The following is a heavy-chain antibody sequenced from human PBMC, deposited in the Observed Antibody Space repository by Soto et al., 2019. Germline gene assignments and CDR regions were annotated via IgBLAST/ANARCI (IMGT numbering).Heavy chain of an antibody. CDR1: GFTSCSYA. CDR3: ASSGWYEVAAPEFY. V-gene: IGHV3-30*01. Sequence: GGSLRLSCSGRGFTSCSYAMHWARRDQGKGLEWVVVISYDGSNKYYAVSVKGRFPSARDNSKNTLDLQMNSLRAEDTAVYYCASSGWYEVAAPEFYWGQGTLVTVPS. J-gene: IGHJ4*02. D-gene: IGHD6-19*01. CDR2: ISYDGSNK.